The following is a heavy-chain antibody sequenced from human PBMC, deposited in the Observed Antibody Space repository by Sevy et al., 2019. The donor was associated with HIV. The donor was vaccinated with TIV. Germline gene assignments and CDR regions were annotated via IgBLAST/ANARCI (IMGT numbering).Heavy chain of an antibody. Sequence: GGSLRLSCVTSGFTFSSFSMHWVRQAPGKGLEWVATISYDGSNKYYADSVKGRFTISRDNSKNSLYLQMNSLRAEDTAMYCCALERLFSNVAEYFQNWGQGTLVTVSS. D-gene: IGHD1-1*01. J-gene: IGHJ1*01. CDR2: ISYDGSNK. V-gene: IGHV3-30-3*01. CDR3: ALERLFSNVAEYFQN. CDR1: GFTFSSFS.